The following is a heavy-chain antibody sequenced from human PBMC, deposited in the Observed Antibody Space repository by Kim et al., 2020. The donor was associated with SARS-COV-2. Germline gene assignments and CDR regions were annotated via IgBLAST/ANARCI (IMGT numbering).Heavy chain of an antibody. CDR1: GDSISSYNCY. Sequence: SETLSLTCTVSGDSISSYNCYWVWIRPPPGKELVWVSNIYYSSTSYYNPPLRSRITISVDTYKNQFSLKLSYVTAADTAVYYCARDGEYDDIMSVYDPHFDVWGQGTLVTVSS. D-gene: IGHD3-9*01. J-gene: IGHJ4*02. V-gene: IGHV4-39*02. CDR2: IYYSSTS. CDR3: ARDGEYDDIMSVYDPHFDV.